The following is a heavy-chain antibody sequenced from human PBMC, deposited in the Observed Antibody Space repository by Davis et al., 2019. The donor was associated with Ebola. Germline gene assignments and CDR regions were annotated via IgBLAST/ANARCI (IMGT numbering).Heavy chain of an antibody. CDR2: IIPILGIA. J-gene: IGHJ4*02. CDR3: ARSQYSSSEFDY. Sequence: SVKVSCKASGGTFSSYAISWVRQAPGQGLEWMGRIIPILGIANYAQKFQGRVTITADKSTSTAYMELSSLRSEDTAVYYCARSQYSSSEFDYWGQGTLVTVSS. CDR1: GGTFSSYA. D-gene: IGHD6-6*01. V-gene: IGHV1-69*04.